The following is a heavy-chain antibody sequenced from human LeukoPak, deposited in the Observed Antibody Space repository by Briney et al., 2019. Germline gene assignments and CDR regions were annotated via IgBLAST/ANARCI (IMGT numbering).Heavy chain of an antibody. CDR1: GYSISSGYY. J-gene: IGHJ5*02. D-gene: IGHD3-10*01. Sequence: SETLSLTCTVSGYSISSGYYWGWIRQPPGKGLEWIGSIYHSGSTYYNPSLKSRVTISVDTSKNQFSLKLSSVTAADTAVYYCARNYYGSGGFWFDPWGQGTLVTVSS. CDR3: ARNYYGSGGFWFDP. V-gene: IGHV4-38-2*02. CDR2: IYHSGST.